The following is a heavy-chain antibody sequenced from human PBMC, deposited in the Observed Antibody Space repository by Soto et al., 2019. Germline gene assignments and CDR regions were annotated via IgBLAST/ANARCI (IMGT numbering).Heavy chain of an antibody. CDR2: ISGSGGST. V-gene: IGHV3-23*01. D-gene: IGHD3-22*01. CDR3: AKDPWVVITSRIFDY. Sequence: EVQLLESGGGLVQPGGSLRLSCAASGFTFSSYAMSWVRQAPGKGLEWVSAISGSGGSTYYADSVKGRFTISRDNSKNTLYPQMNSLRAEDTAVYYCAKDPWVVITSRIFDYWGQGTLVTVSS. CDR1: GFTFSSYA. J-gene: IGHJ4*02.